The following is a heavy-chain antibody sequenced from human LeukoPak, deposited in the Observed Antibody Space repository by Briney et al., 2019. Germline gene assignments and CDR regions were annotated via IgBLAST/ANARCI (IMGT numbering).Heavy chain of an antibody. J-gene: IGHJ3*02. Sequence: GGSLRLSCAASGFTFSAYSMNWVRQAPGKGLDWVSSISSRNFTIYYADSVKGRFTISRDNAKNSLYLEMNSLRDEDTAVYYCARSVIAVAGYDAFDIWGQGTVVTVSS. CDR2: ISSRNFTI. CDR3: ARSVIAVAGYDAFDI. D-gene: IGHD6-19*01. CDR1: GFTFSAYS. V-gene: IGHV3-48*02.